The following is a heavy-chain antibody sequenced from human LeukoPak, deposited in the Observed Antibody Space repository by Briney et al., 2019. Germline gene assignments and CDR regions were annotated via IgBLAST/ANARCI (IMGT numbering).Heavy chain of an antibody. V-gene: IGHV3-21*01. J-gene: IGHJ4*02. CDR3: ARDRYCSSTTCYDNFDY. Sequence: GGSLRLSCAASGFTSSSFSMNWVRQAPGKGLEWVSSISSSSTYIYYADSVKGRFTISRDYAKNSLYLQMNSLRAEDTAVYYCARDRYCSSTTCYDNFDYWGQGTLVTVSS. CDR1: GFTSSSFS. CDR2: ISSSSTYI. D-gene: IGHD2-2*01.